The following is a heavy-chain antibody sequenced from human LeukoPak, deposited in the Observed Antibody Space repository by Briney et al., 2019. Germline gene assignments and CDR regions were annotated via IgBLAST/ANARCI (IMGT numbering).Heavy chain of an antibody. V-gene: IGHV3-23*01. CDR1: GFTFSSDA. Sequence: GSLRLSCIGTGFTFSSDAMGWVRQAPGKGLEWVSGISGSGGSTYYADSVKGRFTISRDNSKNTLYLQMNSLRVEDTAVYYCAKDRGRTWVQVANWGQGTLVTVSS. D-gene: IGHD2-15*01. J-gene: IGHJ4*02. CDR3: AKDRGRTWVQVAN. CDR2: ISGSGGST.